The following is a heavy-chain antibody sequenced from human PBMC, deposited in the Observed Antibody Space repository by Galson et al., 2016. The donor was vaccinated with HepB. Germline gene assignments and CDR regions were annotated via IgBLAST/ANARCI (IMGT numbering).Heavy chain of an antibody. CDR2: VYKTGNT. D-gene: IGHD2-21*02. V-gene: IGHV4-59*01. J-gene: IGHJ4*02. Sequence: SETLSLTCNVSGGSISSYFWSWVRQPPGKGLEWIGYVYKTGNTNYNPSLKSRVTVSVDTSKNQFSLDLRSVTTADTAVYYCARGVTGTPYFDFWGQGALVTASS. CDR1: GGSISSYF. CDR3: ARGVTGTPYFDF.